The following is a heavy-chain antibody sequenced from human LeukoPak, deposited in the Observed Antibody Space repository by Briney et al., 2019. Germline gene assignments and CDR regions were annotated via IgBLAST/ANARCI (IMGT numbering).Heavy chain of an antibody. J-gene: IGHJ4*02. CDR2: IIPIFGTA. Sequence: EASVKVSCKASGGTFSSYAISWVRQAPGQGLEWMGGIIPIFGTANYAQKFQGRVTITADQSTSTAYMELSSLRSEDTAVYYCAGTKPHGPYDFWSGYWGQGTLVTVSS. V-gene: IGHV1-69*13. D-gene: IGHD3-3*01. CDR3: AGTKPHGPYDFWSGY. CDR1: GGTFSSYA.